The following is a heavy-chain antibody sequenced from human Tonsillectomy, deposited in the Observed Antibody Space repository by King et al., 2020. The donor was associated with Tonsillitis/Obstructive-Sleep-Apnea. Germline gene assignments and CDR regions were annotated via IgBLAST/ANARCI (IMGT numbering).Heavy chain of an antibody. J-gene: IGHJ3*02. CDR1: GGSISSYY. CDR3: ARHVSGRWLQVEAFDI. D-gene: IGHD5-24*01. V-gene: IGHV4-59*08. CDR2: IYYSGST. Sequence: QLQESGPGLVKPSETLSLTCTVSGGSISSYYWSWIRPPPGKGLEWIGYIYYSGSTNYNPSLKGRVTISVDTSKNQFSLKLSSVTAADTAVYYCARHVSGRWLQVEAFDIWGQGTMVTVSS.